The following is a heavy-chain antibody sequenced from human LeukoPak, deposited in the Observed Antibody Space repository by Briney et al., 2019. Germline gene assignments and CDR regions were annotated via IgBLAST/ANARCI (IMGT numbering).Heavy chain of an antibody. CDR3: AKDLSSGWRIGYYYYGMDV. CDR2: ISYDGSNK. D-gene: IGHD6-19*01. V-gene: IGHV3-30*18. CDR1: GFTFSSYG. J-gene: IGHJ6*04. Sequence: GGSLRLSCAASGFTFSSYGMHWVRQAPGKGLEWVAVISYDGSNKYYADSVKGRFTISRDNSENTLYLQMNSLRAEDTAVYYCAKDLSSGWRIGYYYYGMDVWGKGTTVTVSS.